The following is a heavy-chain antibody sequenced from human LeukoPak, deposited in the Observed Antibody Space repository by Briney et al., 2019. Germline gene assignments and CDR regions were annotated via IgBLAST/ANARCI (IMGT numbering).Heavy chain of an antibody. V-gene: IGHV1-69*13. CDR3: ARDSRDGYKVGRDAFDI. CDR1: GGTFSSYA. D-gene: IGHD5-24*01. Sequence: ASVKVSCKASGGTFSSYAISWVRQAPGQGLEWMGGIIPIFGTANYAQKFQGRVTITADESTSTAYMELSSLRSEDTAVYYCARDSRDGYKVGRDAFDIWGQGTMVTVSS. J-gene: IGHJ3*02. CDR2: IIPIFGTA.